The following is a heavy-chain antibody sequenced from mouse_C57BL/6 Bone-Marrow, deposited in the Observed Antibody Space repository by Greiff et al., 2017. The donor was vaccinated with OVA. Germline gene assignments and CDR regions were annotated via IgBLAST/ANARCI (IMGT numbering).Heavy chain of an antibody. CDR1: GYTFTDYY. CDR2: INPNNGGT. Sequence: EVQLQQSGPELVKPGASVKISCKASGYTFTDYYMNWVKQSHGKSLEWIGDINPNNGGTSYNQKFKGKATLTVDKSSSTAYMELRSLTSEDSAVYYCASERGYYDCDYWGQGTTLTVSS. J-gene: IGHJ2*01. V-gene: IGHV1-26*01. CDR3: ASERGYYDCDY. D-gene: IGHD2-3*01.